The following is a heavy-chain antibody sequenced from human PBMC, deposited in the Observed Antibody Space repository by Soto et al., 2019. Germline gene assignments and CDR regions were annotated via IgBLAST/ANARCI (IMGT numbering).Heavy chain of an antibody. CDR2: IDNSGNT. V-gene: IGHV4-4*07. Sequence: SSETLSLTFTVSDGSISTYCCTWIRQPAGKGLEWIGRIDNSGNTNYNPSLKSRVTMSADMSRNQFSLKLNSVTAADTAVYYCARGGQDFWSGPFDYWGQGALVTVS. D-gene: IGHD3-3*01. CDR3: ARGGQDFWSGPFDY. J-gene: IGHJ4*02. CDR1: DGSISTYC.